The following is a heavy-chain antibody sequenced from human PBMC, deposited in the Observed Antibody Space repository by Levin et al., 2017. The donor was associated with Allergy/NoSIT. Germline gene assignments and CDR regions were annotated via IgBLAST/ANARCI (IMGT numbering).Heavy chain of an antibody. CDR1: GFSLSSPGVG. CDR2: IYWDEDK. CDR3: THSRPPLRRSHFDY. D-gene: IGHD4-17*01. V-gene: IGHV2-5*02. J-gene: IGHJ4*02. Sequence: SGPTLVKPTQTLTLTCSYSGFSLSSPGVGVGWVRQSPGKALEWLALIYWDEDKRYSPSLRSRLSITMDTSKNQVFLRMTNMDPVDTATYYCTHSRPPLRRSHFDYWGQGALVNVSS.